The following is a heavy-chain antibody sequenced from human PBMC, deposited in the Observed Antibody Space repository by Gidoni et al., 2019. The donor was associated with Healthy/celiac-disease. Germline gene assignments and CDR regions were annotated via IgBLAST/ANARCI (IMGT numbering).Heavy chain of an antibody. CDR3: TKAAAANVIDV. J-gene: IGHJ6*02. CDR2: ISYDGSNK. V-gene: IGHV3-30*18. Sequence: QVQLVESGGGVVQPGRSLRLSCAASGFTFSSYGMHWVRQAPGKGLEWVAVISYDGSNKYYADSVKGRFTISRDNSKNTLYLQMNSLRAEDTAVYYCTKAAAANVIDVWGQGTTVTVSS. D-gene: IGHD6-13*01. CDR1: GFTFSSYG.